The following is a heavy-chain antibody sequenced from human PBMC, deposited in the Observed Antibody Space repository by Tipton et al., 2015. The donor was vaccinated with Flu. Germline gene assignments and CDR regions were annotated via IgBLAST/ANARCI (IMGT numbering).Heavy chain of an antibody. V-gene: IGHV3-48*03. CDR2: ISTSGSTI. CDR1: GFTFSSYE. J-gene: IGHJ4*02. Sequence: AASGFTFSSYEMNWVRQAPGKGLEWVSYISTSGSTIYYADSVKGRFTISRDNAKNSLYLQMNSLRAEDTAVYYCARRYCSSTSCARDYWGQGTLVTVSS. D-gene: IGHD2-2*01. CDR3: ARRYCSSTSCARDY.